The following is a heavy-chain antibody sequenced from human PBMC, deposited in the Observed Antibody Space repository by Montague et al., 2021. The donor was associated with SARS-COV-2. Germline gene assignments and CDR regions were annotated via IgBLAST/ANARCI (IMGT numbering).Heavy chain of an antibody. CDR1: GFTFSSYA. Sequence: SLRLSCAASGFTFSSYAMHWVRQAPGKGLEWVAVISYDGSNKYYXDSXKGLFTISRDNSKNTLYLQMNSLRAEDTAVSYCARDHLNRRGAEGFLTIFGVVTSNYFDYWGQGTLVTVSS. J-gene: IGHJ4*02. D-gene: IGHD3-3*01. V-gene: IGHV3-30*04. CDR3: ARDHLNRRGAEGFLTIFGVVTSNYFDY. CDR2: ISYDGSNK.